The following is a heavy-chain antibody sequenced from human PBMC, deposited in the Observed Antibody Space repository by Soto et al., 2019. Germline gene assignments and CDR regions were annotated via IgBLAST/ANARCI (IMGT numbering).Heavy chain of an antibody. Sequence: QVQLVESGGGVVQPGRSLRLSCAASGFTFSNYGMQWVRQAPGKGLEWVAVIWHDGTNQYYGDSVKGRFTISRDNSNNTLYLQLNNLRAEDTAVYYCARERGQIDSWGQGTLVTVSS. CDR2: IWHDGTNQ. CDR1: GFTFSNYG. J-gene: IGHJ4*02. CDR3: ARERGQIDS. V-gene: IGHV3-33*01.